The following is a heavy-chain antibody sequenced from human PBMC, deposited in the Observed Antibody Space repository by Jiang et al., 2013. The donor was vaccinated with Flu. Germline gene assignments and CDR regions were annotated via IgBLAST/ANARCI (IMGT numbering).Heavy chain of an antibody. D-gene: IGHD1-26*01. V-gene: IGHV4-59*01. CDR2: IHYSGST. J-gene: IGHJ4*02. Sequence: EYGSGLVKPSETLSLICSVSGGSISSYYWSWIRQPPGKGLEWIGYIHYSGSTNYNPSLKSRVTISVDTSKNLFSLKLRSVTAADTAVYYCARDDYSGSYFFEYWGQGTLVTVSS. CDR3: ARDDYSGSYFFEY. CDR1: GGSISSYY.